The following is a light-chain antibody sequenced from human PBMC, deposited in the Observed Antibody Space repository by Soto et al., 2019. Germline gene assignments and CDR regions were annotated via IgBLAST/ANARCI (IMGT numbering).Light chain of an antibody. CDR2: DAS. J-gene: IGKJ2*01. Sequence: EIVLTQSPATLSLSPGERATLSCRASQSVSSSLAWYQQKPGQAPRLLIYDASNRATGIPARFSGSGSGTDVTLTISSLEPEDFAVYYCQQRSNWSYTFGQGTKLEIK. CDR3: QQRSNWSYT. V-gene: IGKV3-11*01. CDR1: QSVSSS.